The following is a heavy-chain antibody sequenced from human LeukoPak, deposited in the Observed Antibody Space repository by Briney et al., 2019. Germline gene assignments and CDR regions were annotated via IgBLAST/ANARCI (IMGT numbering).Heavy chain of an antibody. Sequence: PSETLSLTCTVSGGSISSYYWSWIRQPPGKGLEWIGYIYYSGSTNYNPSLKSRVTISVDTSKNQFSLKLSSVTAADTAVYYCARERARYGDFAYWGQGTLVTVSS. D-gene: IGHD4-17*01. V-gene: IGHV4-59*01. CDR3: ARERARYGDFAY. J-gene: IGHJ4*02. CDR2: IYYSGST. CDR1: GGSISSYY.